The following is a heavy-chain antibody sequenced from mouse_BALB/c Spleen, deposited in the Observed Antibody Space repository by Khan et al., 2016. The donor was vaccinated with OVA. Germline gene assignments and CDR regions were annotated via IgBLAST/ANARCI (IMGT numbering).Heavy chain of an antibody. D-gene: IGHD1-1*01. CDR3: TRIYRSDFDY. CDR2: INPHIGET. J-gene: IGHJ2*01. CDR1: GYSFTGYF. V-gene: IGHV1-20*02. Sequence: VRLQQSGPELVKPGASVKISCKASGYSFTGYFMNWVMQSHGKSLEWIGRINPHIGETFYNQKFKGKATLTVDESSSTAHMELRSLASEDSAVYDCTRIYRSDFDYWGQGTTLTVSS.